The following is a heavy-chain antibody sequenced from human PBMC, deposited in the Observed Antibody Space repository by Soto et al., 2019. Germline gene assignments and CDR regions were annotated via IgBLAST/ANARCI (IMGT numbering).Heavy chain of an antibody. CDR3: VAVYSYCWFFDY. CDR2: IMPILNTP. J-gene: IGHJ4*02. Sequence: VQLVQSGNEMKKPGSSVRVSCTASGGSFNTYSISWVRQAPGQGLEWMGGIMPILNTPTYSHRFQGRVTITEDKSTTKAHMDLSNLTSADTAVYYCVAVYSYCWFFDYWGQGTLVTVSP. D-gene: IGHD2-8*02. V-gene: IGHV1-69*06. CDR1: GGSFNTYS.